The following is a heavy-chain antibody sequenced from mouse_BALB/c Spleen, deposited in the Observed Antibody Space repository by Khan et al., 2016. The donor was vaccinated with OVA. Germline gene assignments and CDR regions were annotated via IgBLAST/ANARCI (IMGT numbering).Heavy chain of an antibody. D-gene: IGHD1-1*01. CDR3: ARGDYYGSSSFAY. J-gene: IGHJ3*01. V-gene: IGHV1S34*01. Sequence: LVKTGASVKISCKASGYSLTGYYMHWVKQSHGKSLEWIGYISCYNGVISYNQKFKGKATFTVDTSSSTAYMQFNSLTSEESAVYYWARGDYYGSSSFAYWGQGTLVTVSA. CDR1: GYSLTGYY. CDR2: ISCYNGVI.